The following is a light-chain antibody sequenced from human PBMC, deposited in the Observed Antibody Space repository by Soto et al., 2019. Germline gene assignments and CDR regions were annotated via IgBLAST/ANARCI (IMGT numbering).Light chain of an antibody. CDR1: QDIRTE. V-gene: IGKV1-6*01. CDR2: ATS. Sequence: AIQMTQSPSSLSASVGDRVTITCRASQDIRTELGWYQQKPGNAPKLLIYATSILQSGVPSRFSGIGSGTDFTLTISSQQPEDFATYYCLQDYSYPRTFGQGTKVEIK. CDR3: LQDYSYPRT. J-gene: IGKJ1*01.